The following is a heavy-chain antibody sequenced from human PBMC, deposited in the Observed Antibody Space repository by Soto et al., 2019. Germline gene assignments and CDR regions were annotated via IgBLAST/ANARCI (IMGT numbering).Heavy chain of an antibody. Sequence: PETLSLTCAVSGGSISSSNWWSWVRQPPGKGLQWIGEIYHSGSTNYIPSLMSRVTISVDKSRNQFSLKLSSVTAADTAVYYCARRWGEGRVDYWGQGTLVTVSS. D-gene: IGHD3-10*01. V-gene: IGHV4-4*03. CDR2: IYHSGST. CDR1: GGSISSSNW. J-gene: IGHJ4*02. CDR3: ARRWGEGRVDY.